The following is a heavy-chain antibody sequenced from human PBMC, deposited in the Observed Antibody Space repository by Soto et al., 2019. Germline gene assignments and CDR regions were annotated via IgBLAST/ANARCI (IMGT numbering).Heavy chain of an antibody. J-gene: IGHJ4*02. Sequence: GGSLRLSCVASGFSFSSYPMTWVRQAPGKALEWVSVISGSGTNTYYAESVKGRFTISRDSSQNTLYLQMNSLRAEDTAVYYCAKEKPTTTCFDSWGQGTLVTVSS. CDR3: AKEKPTTTCFDS. CDR2: ISGSGTNT. D-gene: IGHD1-1*01. V-gene: IGHV3-23*01. CDR1: GFSFSSYP.